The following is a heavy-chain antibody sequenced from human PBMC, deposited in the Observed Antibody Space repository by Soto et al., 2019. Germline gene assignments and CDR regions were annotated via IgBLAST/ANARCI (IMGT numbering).Heavy chain of an antibody. CDR3: ARGRGIQLWLPAPDYFDY. J-gene: IGHJ4*02. V-gene: IGHV3-11*01. D-gene: IGHD5-18*01. CDR2: ISSSGSTI. CDR1: GFTFSDYY. Sequence: GGSLRLSCAASGFTFSDYYMSWIRQAPGKGLEWVSYISSSGSTIYYADSVKGRFTISRDNAKNSLYLQMNSLRAEDTAVYYCARGRGIQLWLPAPDYFDYWGQGTLVTVSS.